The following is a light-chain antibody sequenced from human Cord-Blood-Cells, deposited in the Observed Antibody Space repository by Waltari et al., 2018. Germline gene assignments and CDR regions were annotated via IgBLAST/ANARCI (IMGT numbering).Light chain of an antibody. J-gene: IGLJ3*02. CDR3: AAWDDSLNGWV. V-gene: IGLV1-36*01. CDR2: YDE. CDR1: SSNIGNNA. Sequence: QSVLTQPPSVSEAPRQRVTISCSGSSSNIGNNAVNWYQQLPGKAPRLLRYYDERLPSGVSCRFSGSKSGTSASLAIGGLQSEDEADYYCAAWDDSLNGWVFGGGTKLTVL.